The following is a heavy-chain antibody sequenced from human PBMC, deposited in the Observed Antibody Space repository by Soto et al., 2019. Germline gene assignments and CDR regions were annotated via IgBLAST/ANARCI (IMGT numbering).Heavy chain of an antibody. D-gene: IGHD2-2*01. V-gene: IGHV1-69*13. J-gene: IGHJ3*02. Sequence: GASVKVSCKASGGTFSSYAISWVRQAPGQGLEWMGGIIPIFGTANYAQKFQGRVTITADESTSTAYMELSSLRSEDTAVYYCARGSPLGYCISTSCYGFDAFDIWGQGTMVTVSS. CDR2: IIPIFGTA. CDR3: ARGSPLGYCISTSCYGFDAFDI. CDR1: GGTFSSYA.